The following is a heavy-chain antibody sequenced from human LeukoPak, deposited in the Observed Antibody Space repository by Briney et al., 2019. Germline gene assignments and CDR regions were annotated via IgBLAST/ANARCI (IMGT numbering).Heavy chain of an antibody. V-gene: IGHV4-59*01. CDR3: AREDSGSYHPFDY. CDR2: IYSSGTT. J-gene: IGHJ4*02. D-gene: IGHD1-26*01. Sequence: SETLSLTCTVSGGSISGYYWSWIRQPPGKGLEWIGYIYSSGTTNYNPSLKSQITISLDTSKNQFSLKLSSVTAADTAVYYCAREDSGSYHPFDYWGQGTLVTVSS. CDR1: GGSISGYY.